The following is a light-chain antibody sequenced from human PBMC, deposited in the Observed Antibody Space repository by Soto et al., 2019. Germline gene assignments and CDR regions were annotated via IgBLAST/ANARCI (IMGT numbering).Light chain of an antibody. Sequence: QSVLTQPPSASGTPGQRVTISCSGSSSNIGSNTVNWYQQLPGTAPKLLIYNNNQRPSGVPDRFSGSKSGTSASLAISGLQYEDEADYYCGAWDDSLNGLVFGTGTKLTVL. V-gene: IGLV1-44*01. CDR1: SSNIGSNT. J-gene: IGLJ1*01. CDR3: GAWDDSLNGLV. CDR2: NNN.